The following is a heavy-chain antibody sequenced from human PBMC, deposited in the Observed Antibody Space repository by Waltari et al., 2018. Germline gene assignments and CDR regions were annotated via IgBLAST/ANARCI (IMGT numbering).Heavy chain of an antibody. D-gene: IGHD2-21*01. V-gene: IGHV4-39*01. CDR3: ATYYGASVGSAAVDV. Sequence: QLQLQESGPRPVRPSETLSLICRVSGVSITSNRHYWAWIRQSRGQGLEWVRTVSYSGTTDNGPSLKGPVSVSVETSKSQVSGVLVCVAAADMACYYGATYYGASVGSAAVDVWSQGTMGTVSS. CDR1: GVSITSNRHY. J-gene: IGHJ3*01. CDR2: VSYSGTT.